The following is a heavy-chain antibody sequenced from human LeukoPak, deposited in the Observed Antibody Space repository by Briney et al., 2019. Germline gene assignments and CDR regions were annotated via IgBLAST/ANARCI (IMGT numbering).Heavy chain of an antibody. D-gene: IGHD6-13*01. CDR1: GGSISSGGYS. CDR3: ARAVYSSSWCYFDY. J-gene: IGHJ4*02. Sequence: PSETLSLTCAVSGGSISSGGYSWSWIRQPPGKGLEWIGEIYHSGSTNYNPSLKSRVTISVDKSKNQFSLKLSSVTAADTAVYYCARAVYSSSWCYFDYWGQGTLVTVSS. V-gene: IGHV4-30-2*01. CDR2: IYHSGST.